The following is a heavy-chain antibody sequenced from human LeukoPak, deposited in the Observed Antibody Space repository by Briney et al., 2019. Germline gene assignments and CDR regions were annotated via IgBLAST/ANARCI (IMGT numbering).Heavy chain of an antibody. CDR2: ISSSGTII. D-gene: IGHD4-17*01. CDR3: ARDQGDYGGTNYFDS. CDR1: GFILRNYN. V-gene: IGHV3-48*01. J-gene: IGHJ4*02. Sequence: GGSLRLSCAASGFILRNYNMNWVRQAPGKGLEWVSYISSSGTIIYYADSVKGRFTISRDNAKHSLYLQMNSLRGEDTAVYYCARDQGDYGGTNYFDSWGQGTLVTVSS.